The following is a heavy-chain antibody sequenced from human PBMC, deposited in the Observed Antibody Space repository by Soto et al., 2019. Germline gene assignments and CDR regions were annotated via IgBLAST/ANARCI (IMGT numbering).Heavy chain of an antibody. CDR1: GGTFSSYA. CDR3: ARTPTTVTNLLAFDY. D-gene: IGHD4-17*01. Sequence: QVQLVQSGAEVKKPGSSVKVSCKASGGTFSSYAISWVRQAPGQGLEWMGGIIPIFGTANYAQKFQGRVTITADKSTSPAYMELSSLRSEDTAVYYCARTPTTVTNLLAFDYWGQGTLVTVSS. J-gene: IGHJ4*02. CDR2: IIPIFGTA. V-gene: IGHV1-69*06.